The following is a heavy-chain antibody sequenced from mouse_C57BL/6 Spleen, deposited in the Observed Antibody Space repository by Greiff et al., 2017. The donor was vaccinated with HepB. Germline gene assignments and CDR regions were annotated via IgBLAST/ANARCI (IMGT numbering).Heavy chain of an antibody. J-gene: IGHJ2*01. V-gene: IGHV1-82*01. CDR2: IYPGDGDT. CDR3: ARLGYSAYAESYFNY. D-gene: IGHD2-2*01. CDR1: GYAFSSSW. Sequence: VQLQQSGPELVKPGASVKISCKASGYAFSSSWMNWVKQRPGKGLEWIGRIYPGDGDTNYNGKFKGKATLTADKSSSTAYMQLSSLTSEDSAVYFCARLGYSAYAESYFNYWVQGTTLTVSS.